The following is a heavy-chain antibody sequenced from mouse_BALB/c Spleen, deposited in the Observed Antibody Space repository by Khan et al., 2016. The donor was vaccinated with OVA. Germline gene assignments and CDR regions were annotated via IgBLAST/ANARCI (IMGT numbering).Heavy chain of an antibody. J-gene: IGHJ2*01. Sequence: EVQLKESGPGLLKPSQSLSLTCTVTGYSITSDYAWNWIRQFPGNKLEWMAYKGDSGSTTYNPSFRSRTSITRDTSKNQVFLQLNSVTSEDTATYSSASGRLLLRYPYFFDYWGQGTTLAVSS. CDR1: GYSITSDYA. CDR2: KGDSGST. D-gene: IGHD1-1*01. CDR3: ASGRLLLRYPYFFDY. V-gene: IGHV3-2*02.